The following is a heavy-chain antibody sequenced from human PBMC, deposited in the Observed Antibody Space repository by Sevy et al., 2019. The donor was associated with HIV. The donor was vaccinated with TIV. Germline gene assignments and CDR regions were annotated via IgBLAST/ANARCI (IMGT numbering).Heavy chain of an antibody. CDR2: ISSSSSTI. Sequence: GGSLRLSCAASGFTFSSYSMNWVRQAPGKGLEWVSYISSSSSTIYYADSVKGRFTISRDNAKNSLYLQMNSLRDEDTALYYCARDKAVGYSYSDWYFDLWGRGTLVTVSS. D-gene: IGHD5-18*01. CDR3: ARDKAVGYSYSDWYFDL. CDR1: GFTFSSYS. V-gene: IGHV3-48*02. J-gene: IGHJ2*01.